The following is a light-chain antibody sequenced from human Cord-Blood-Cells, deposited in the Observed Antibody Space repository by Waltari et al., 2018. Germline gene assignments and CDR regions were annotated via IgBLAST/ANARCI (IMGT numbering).Light chain of an antibody. CDR1: SSDVGGYNY. Sequence: QSALTQPASVSGSPGQSITIPCPGTSSDVGGYNYVPWYQQHPGKAPKLMIYDVSKRPSGVSNRFSGSKSGNTASLTISGLQAEDEADYYCSSYTSSSTLVFGGGTKLTVL. CDR3: SSYTSSSTLV. V-gene: IGLV2-14*01. J-gene: IGLJ2*01. CDR2: DVS.